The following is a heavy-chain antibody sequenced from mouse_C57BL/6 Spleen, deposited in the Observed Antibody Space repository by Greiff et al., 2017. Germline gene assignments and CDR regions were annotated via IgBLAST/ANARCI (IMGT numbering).Heavy chain of an antibody. Sequence: QVQLQQSGAELVKPGASVKISCKASGYAFSSYWMNWVKQRPGKGLEWIGQIYPGDGDTNYNGKFKGKATLTADKSSSTAYMQLSSLTSEGSAVYFCARSYYSNYGYAMDYWGQGTSVTVSS. J-gene: IGHJ4*01. D-gene: IGHD2-5*01. V-gene: IGHV1-80*01. CDR3: ARSYYSNYGYAMDY. CDR2: IYPGDGDT. CDR1: GYAFSSYW.